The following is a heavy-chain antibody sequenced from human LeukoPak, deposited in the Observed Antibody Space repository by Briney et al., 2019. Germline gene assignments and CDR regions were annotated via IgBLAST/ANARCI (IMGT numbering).Heavy chain of an antibody. Sequence: GRSRRLSCAASGFTFSSYAMHWVRQAPGKGLEWVAVISFDGRNKYYADSVKGRFTISRDNSKNTLYLQMNSLRAEDTAVYYCAKDRSRLRIAAAGMDYWGQGTLVTVSS. CDR2: ISFDGRNK. CDR1: GFTFSSYA. D-gene: IGHD6-13*01. CDR3: AKDRSRLRIAAAGMDY. V-gene: IGHV3-30*18. J-gene: IGHJ4*02.